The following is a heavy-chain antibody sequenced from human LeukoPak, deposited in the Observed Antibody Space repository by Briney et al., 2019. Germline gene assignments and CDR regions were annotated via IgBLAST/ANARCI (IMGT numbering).Heavy chain of an antibody. CDR3: AREGFLGY. Sequence: PGGSLRLSCAASGFTFSSYSMNWVRQAPGKGLEWVSYISSSSSTIYYADSVKGRFTISRDNAKNLLYLQMNSLRAEDTAVYYCAREGFLGYWGQGTLVTVSS. D-gene: IGHD3-3*01. V-gene: IGHV3-48*01. CDR2: ISSSSSTI. J-gene: IGHJ4*02. CDR1: GFTFSSYS.